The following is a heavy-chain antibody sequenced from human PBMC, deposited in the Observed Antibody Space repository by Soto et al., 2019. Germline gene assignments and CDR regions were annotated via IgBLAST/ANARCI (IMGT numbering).Heavy chain of an antibody. CDR2: IYHGGST. CDR1: GGSISSSNL. Sequence: QVQLQESGPGLVKPSGTLSLTCAVSGGSISSSNLWTWVRQPPGKGLEWIGEIYHGGSTNYNPSLQSRGTISVAKSKSQFSLRLSSVPAADTAVYYWARAPRSIAAGGIDYWGQGILVTVSS. D-gene: IGHD6-13*01. CDR3: ARAPRSIAAGGIDY. J-gene: IGHJ4*02. V-gene: IGHV4-4*02.